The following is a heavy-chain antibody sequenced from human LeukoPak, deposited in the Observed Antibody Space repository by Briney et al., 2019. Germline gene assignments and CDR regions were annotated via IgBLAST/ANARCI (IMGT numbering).Heavy chain of an antibody. CDR2: ISSSSYTI. CDR3: ARSMITFGGVIDY. D-gene: IGHD3-16*01. J-gene: IGHJ4*02. V-gene: IGHV3-48*01. CDR1: GFTFSSNS. Sequence: GGSLRLSCATSGFTFSSNSMNWVRQAPGKGLEWVSYISSSSYTIYYADSVKGRFTISRDNAKNSLYLQMNSLRAEDTAVYYCARSMITFGGVIDYWGQGTLVTVSS.